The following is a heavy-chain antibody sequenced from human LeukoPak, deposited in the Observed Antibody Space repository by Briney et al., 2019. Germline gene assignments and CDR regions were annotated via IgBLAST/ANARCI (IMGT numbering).Heavy chain of an antibody. CDR2: ITSDGSTT. J-gene: IGHJ4*02. CDR3: ARDWYYAIDY. D-gene: IGHD2-2*01. CDR1: GFSFSSAW. Sequence: GGSLRLSCAASGFSFSSAWMHWVRQAPGEGLVAVSRITSDGSTTWYADSVRGRFTISRDNAKNTLYLQMNSLRVDDTAVYYCARDWYYAIDYWGQGTLVTVSS. V-gene: IGHV3-74*01.